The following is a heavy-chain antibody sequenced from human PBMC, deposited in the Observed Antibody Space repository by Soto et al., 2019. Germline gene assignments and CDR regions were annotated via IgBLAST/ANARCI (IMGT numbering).Heavy chain of an antibody. Sequence: GGSLRLSCAASGFTFSNYAMHWVRQAPGKGLEWVAVISYDGSNKYYADSVKGRFTISRDNSKNTLYLQMNSLRAEDTAVYYCAREVVTSYYFDYWGQGTLVTVSS. CDR2: ISYDGSNK. J-gene: IGHJ4*02. CDR1: GFTFSNYA. V-gene: IGHV3-30-3*01. CDR3: AREVVTSYYFDY. D-gene: IGHD3-22*01.